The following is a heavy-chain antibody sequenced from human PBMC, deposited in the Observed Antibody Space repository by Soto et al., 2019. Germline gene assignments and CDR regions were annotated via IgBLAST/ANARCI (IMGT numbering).Heavy chain of an antibody. D-gene: IGHD5-12*01. Sequence: ASVKVSCTASGYTFTAYTIHWVRQAPGQSLEWMGWINAANGATKYSEKFQGRVTITRDTSARTAYMDLSSLSSKDTAVYFCARVAFETSGFAEYCGQGTLVTVSS. CDR1: GYTFTAYT. J-gene: IGHJ4*02. CDR2: INAANGAT. CDR3: ARVAFETSGFAEY. V-gene: IGHV1-3*01.